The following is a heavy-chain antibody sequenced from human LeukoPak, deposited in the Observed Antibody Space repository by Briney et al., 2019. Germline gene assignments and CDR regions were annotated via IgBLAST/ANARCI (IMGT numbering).Heavy chain of an antibody. CDR3: ARRPGLDYYYGMDV. Sequence: ASVKVSCKASGYTFTSYDINWVRQATGQGLEWMGWMNPNSGNTGYAQKFQGRVTMTRNTSISTAYMELSSLRSEDTVVYYCARRPGLDYYYGMDVWGQGTTVTVSS. J-gene: IGHJ6*02. V-gene: IGHV1-8*01. CDR2: MNPNSGNT. CDR1: GYTFTSYD.